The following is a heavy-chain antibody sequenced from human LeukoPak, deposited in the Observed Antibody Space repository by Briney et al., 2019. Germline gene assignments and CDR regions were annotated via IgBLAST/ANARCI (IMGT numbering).Heavy chain of an antibody. J-gene: IGHJ5*02. V-gene: IGHV1-69*13. Sequence: ASVKVSCKASGGTFSSYAISWVRQAPGQGLEWMGGIIPIFGTANYAQKFQGRVTITADESTSTAYMELSSLRSEDTAVYYCASGRDGYNYWFDPWGQGTLVTVSS. D-gene: IGHD5-24*01. CDR1: GGTFSSYA. CDR3: ASGRDGYNYWFDP. CDR2: IIPIFGTA.